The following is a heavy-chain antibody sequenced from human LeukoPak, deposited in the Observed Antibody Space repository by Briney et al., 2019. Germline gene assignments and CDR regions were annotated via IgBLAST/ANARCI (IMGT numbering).Heavy chain of an antibody. Sequence: GSLRLSCAASGFTFSSYGMSWIRQPPGKGLGWIGSIYYSGNTYYNASLKSQVSISIDTSKNQFSLRLTSVTAADTAVYYCARQTGSGLFILPGGQGTLVTVSS. V-gene: IGHV4-39*01. J-gene: IGHJ4*02. CDR1: GFTFSSYG. D-gene: IGHD3/OR15-3a*01. CDR3: ARQTGSGLFILP. CDR2: IYYSGNT.